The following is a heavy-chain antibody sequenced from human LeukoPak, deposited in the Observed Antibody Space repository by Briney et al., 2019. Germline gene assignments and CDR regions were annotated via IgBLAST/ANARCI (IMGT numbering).Heavy chain of an antibody. V-gene: IGHV4-31*11. J-gene: IGHJ4*02. D-gene: IGHD4-23*01. CDR2: IYYSGST. Sequence: SETLSLTCAVSGGSISSGGYSWSWIRQHPGKGLEWIGYIYYSGSTYYNPSLKSRVTISVDTSKNQFSLKLSSVTAADTAVYYCARASAVVTIGGEYYFDYWGQGTLVTVSS. CDR3: ARASAVVTIGGEYYFDY. CDR1: GGSISSGGYS.